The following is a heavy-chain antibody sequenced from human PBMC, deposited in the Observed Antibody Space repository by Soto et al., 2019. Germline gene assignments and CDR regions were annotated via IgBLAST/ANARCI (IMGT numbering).Heavy chain of an antibody. J-gene: IGHJ6*04. V-gene: IGHV1-18*01. Sequence: ASVKVSCKASGYSFTNYGINWVRQAPGQGFEWMGWISNYNGNSKYAEDVQDRITMTTDPFTNITYMELRSLRSDDTAVYFCARGLYQDFHVTWYGMDVWGKGNTVTVSS. D-gene: IGHD2-2*01. CDR3: ARGLYQDFHVTWYGMDV. CDR2: ISNYNGNS. CDR1: GYSFTNYG.